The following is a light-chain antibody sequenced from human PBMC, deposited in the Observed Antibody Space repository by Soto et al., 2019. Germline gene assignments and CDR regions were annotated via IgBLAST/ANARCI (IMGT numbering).Light chain of an antibody. Sequence: EIVLTQSPATLSLSPGERATLSCRASQSVSSYLAWYQQKAGLAPRLLIYDGSSRASGIPPRFSGSGSGTDFTLTIGRLEPEDFALYYCQQYDNSAPLSFGGGTKV. CDR3: QQYDNSAPLS. J-gene: IGKJ4*01. CDR2: DGS. CDR1: QSVSSY. V-gene: IGKV3D-20*01.